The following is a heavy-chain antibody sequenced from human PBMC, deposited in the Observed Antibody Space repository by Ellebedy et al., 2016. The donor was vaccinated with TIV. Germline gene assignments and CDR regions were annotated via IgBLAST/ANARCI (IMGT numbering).Heavy chain of an antibody. Sequence: PGGSLRLSCAASGFTFSSNAMSWVCQAPRKGLELVSTSSNTGSRTYYADSVEGRFITSRDHSKKTLYLQIKSLRAEDTAVYYCAKGRGGGSDSSAPRYYFDYWGLGTLVTVSS. V-gene: IGHV3-23*01. CDR3: AKGRGGGSDSSAPRYYFDY. D-gene: IGHD3-22*01. CDR2: SSNTGSRT. CDR1: GFTFSSNA. J-gene: IGHJ4*02.